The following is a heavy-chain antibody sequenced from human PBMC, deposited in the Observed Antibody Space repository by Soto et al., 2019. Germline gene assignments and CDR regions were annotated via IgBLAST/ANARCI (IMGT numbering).Heavy chain of an antibody. CDR3: ARVNGYSSGWFDY. V-gene: IGHV3-23*01. CDR1: GFTFTSYG. CDR2: ISGSGGST. D-gene: IGHD6-19*01. J-gene: IGHJ4*02. Sequence: ESGGGLVQPGGSLRLSCAASGFTFTSYGMSWVRHAPGKGLEWVSAISGSGGSTYYADSVKGRFTISRDNSKNTLYLQMNSLRAEDTAVYYCARVNGYSSGWFDYWGQGTLVTVSS.